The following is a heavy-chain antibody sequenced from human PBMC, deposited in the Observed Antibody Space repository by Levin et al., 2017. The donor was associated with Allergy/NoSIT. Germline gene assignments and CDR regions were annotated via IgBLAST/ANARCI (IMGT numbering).Heavy chain of an antibody. V-gene: IGHV4-59*08. CDR2: ICNSGST. CDR1: GGSTRSYC. D-gene: IGHD3-3*01. CDR3: ASPYISRFHY. Sequence: PSETLSLTCTVSGGSTRSYCWTWIRQPPGKGLEWIGCICNSGSTNYNPSLKSRVTISQDTSKNQFSLRLSSVTAANTAIYYCASPYISRFHYWGQGILVTVSS. J-gene: IGHJ4*02.